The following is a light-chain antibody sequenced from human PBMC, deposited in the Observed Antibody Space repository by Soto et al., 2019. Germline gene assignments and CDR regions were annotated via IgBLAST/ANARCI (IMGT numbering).Light chain of an antibody. CDR3: QQSIINPHT. Sequence: DVQMTQTPSSLSASVGDTVTITCRASQNINNYVNWHQHKVGRAPKLLIYAASNLKRGVPSRFSGSGSGTDFTLTISSLQPEDFATYYCQQSIINPHTFGPGTMVDVK. J-gene: IGKJ3*01. CDR1: QNINNY. V-gene: IGKV1-39*01. CDR2: AAS.